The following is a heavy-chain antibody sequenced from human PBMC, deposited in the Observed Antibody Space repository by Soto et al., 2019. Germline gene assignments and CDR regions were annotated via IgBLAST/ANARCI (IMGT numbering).Heavy chain of an antibody. V-gene: IGHV3-30-3*01. J-gene: IGHJ6*02. CDR1: GFTFSSYS. CDR3: ARDLAVAGRAFIYYYYGMDV. D-gene: IGHD6-19*01. CDR2: ISYDGSNK. Sequence: GGCPRLSCLTPGFTFSSYSSHRVPHGPRKGRGGVAVISYDGSNKYYADSVKGRFTISRDNSKNTLYLQMNSLRAEDTAVYYCARDLAVAGRAFIYYYYGMDVWGQGTTVTVSS.